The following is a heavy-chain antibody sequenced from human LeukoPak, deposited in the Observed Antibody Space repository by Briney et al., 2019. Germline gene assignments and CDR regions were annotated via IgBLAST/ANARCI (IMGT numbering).Heavy chain of an antibody. CDR1: GFTFSSYG. Sequence: GGSLRLSCAASGFTFSSYGMHWVRQAPGKGLEWVAVIWYDGSNKYYADSVKGRFTISRDNSKNTLYLQMNSLGAEDTAVYYCATEKLELAIDYWGQGTLVTVSS. CDR3: ATEKLELAIDY. CDR2: IWYDGSNK. J-gene: IGHJ4*02. D-gene: IGHD1-7*01. V-gene: IGHV3-33*01.